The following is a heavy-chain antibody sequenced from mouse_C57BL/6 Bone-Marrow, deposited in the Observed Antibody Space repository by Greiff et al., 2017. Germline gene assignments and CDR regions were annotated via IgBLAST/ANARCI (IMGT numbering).Heavy chain of an antibody. D-gene: IGHD2-12*01. CDR1: GYTFTDYE. Sequence: VKLQESGAELVRPGASVTLSCKASGYTFTDYEMHWVKQTPVHGLEWIGAIDPETGGTAYNQKFKGKAILTADKSSSTAYMELSSLTSEAYAVFSVMYDRTVYFSHPSWFAYWGQGTLVTVSA. V-gene: IGHV1-15*01. J-gene: IGHJ3*01. CDR2: IDPETGGT. CDR3: MYDRTVYFSHPSWFAY.